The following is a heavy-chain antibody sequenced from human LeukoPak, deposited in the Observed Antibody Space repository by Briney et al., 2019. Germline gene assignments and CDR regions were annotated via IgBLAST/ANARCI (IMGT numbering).Heavy chain of an antibody. J-gene: IGHJ4*02. CDR3: AKSPADYGDDLFDC. V-gene: IGHV3-30*18. Sequence: PGRSLRLSCAASGFSFSSYGMHWVRQAPGKGLEWVAVISHDGTNEYYADSVKGRFTISRDNSKNTLYLQMSSLRAEDTAVYYCAKSPADYGDDLFDCWGQGTLVTVSS. D-gene: IGHD4-17*01. CDR2: ISHDGTNE. CDR1: GFSFSSYG.